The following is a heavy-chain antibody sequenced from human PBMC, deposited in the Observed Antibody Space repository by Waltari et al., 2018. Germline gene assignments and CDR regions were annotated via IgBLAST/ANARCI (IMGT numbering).Heavy chain of an antibody. CDR1: GGTFSSYA. CDR3: ARRGSGGEYFQH. D-gene: IGHD3-16*01. V-gene: IGHV1-69*01. Sequence: QVQLVQSGAEVKKPGSSVKVSCKASGGTFSSYAISWVRQAPGQGLEWMGGIIPILGTANYGHRSEGRVPMTADESTSTAYMELSSLRSEDTAVYYGARRGSGGEYFQHWGQGTRVTVSS. J-gene: IGHJ1*01. CDR2: IIPILGTA.